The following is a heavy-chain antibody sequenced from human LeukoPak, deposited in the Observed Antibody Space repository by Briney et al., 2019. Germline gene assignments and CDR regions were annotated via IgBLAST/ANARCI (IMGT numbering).Heavy chain of an antibody. V-gene: IGHV4-31*03. CDR2: IYYRGST. J-gene: IGHJ4*02. Sequence: PSQTLSLTCTVSGGSISIGFYYWSWIRHHPGKGLEWIGSIYYRGSTYYNPSLKSRVTMSVDTSKNQFSLKLSSVTAADTAVYYCAGGPYRNSFDYWGQGTLVTVSS. CDR3: AGGPYRNSFDY. D-gene: IGHD4-11*01. CDR1: GGSISIGFYY.